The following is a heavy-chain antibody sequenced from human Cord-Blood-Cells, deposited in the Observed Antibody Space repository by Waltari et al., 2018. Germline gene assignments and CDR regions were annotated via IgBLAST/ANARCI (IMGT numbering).Heavy chain of an antibody. CDR2: IYYSGST. D-gene: IGHD3-22*01. CDR3: ARLSYYDSSDLGTYYYYGMDV. J-gene: IGHJ6*02. V-gene: IGHV4-59*08. CDR1: GGSISSYY. Sequence: QVQLQESGPGLVKPSETLSLTCTVSGGSISSYYWSWIRQPPGKGLEWFGYIYYSGSTNDHPALKGRVTISVDASKNQFSLKLSSVTAADTAVYYCARLSYYDSSDLGTYYYYGMDVWGQGTTVTVSS.